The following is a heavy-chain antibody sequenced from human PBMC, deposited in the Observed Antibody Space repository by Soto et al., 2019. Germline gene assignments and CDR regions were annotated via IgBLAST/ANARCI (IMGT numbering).Heavy chain of an antibody. D-gene: IGHD1-20*01. CDR1: GYTFTSYG. CDR3: AREEVDGDNWNPSERRNWFDP. J-gene: IGHJ5*02. Sequence: ASVKVSCKASGYTFTSYGISWVRQAPGQGLEWMGRISAYNGNTNYAQKLQGRVTMTTDTSTSTAYMELSSLRSEDTAVYYCAREEVDGDNWNPSERRNWFDPWGQGTLVTVSS. CDR2: ISAYNGNT. V-gene: IGHV1-18*01.